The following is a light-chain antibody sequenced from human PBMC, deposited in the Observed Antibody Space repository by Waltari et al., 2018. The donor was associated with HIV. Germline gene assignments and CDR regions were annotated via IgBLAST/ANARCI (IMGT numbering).Light chain of an antibody. Sequence: DIVMTQSPDSLAVSLGERATINCKSSQSVLHISNNMNYLAWYQQKAGQPPKLLISWASTRESGVPDRFSGSGSGTDFTLTISSLQADDVAVSYCQQCYDNPFTFGGGTKVEIK. V-gene: IGKV4-1*01. J-gene: IGKJ4*02. CDR1: QSVLHISNNMNY. CDR2: WAS. CDR3: QQCYDNPFT.